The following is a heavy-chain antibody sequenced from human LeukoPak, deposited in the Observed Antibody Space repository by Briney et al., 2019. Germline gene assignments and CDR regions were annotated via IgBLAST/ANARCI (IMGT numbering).Heavy chain of an antibody. CDR2: ISSSSSYI. Sequence: GGSLRLSCAASGFTFSSYSMNWVRQAPGKGLEWVSSISSSSSYIYYADSVKGRFTISRDNAKNSLYLQMNSLRAEDTAVYYCARRTFAAGYYSNDAFDIWGQGTMVTVSS. J-gene: IGHJ3*02. D-gene: IGHD3-22*01. V-gene: IGHV3-21*04. CDR3: ARRTFAAGYYSNDAFDI. CDR1: GFTFSSYS.